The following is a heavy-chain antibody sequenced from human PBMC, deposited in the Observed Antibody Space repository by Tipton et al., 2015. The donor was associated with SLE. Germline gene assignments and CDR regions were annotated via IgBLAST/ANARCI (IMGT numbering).Heavy chain of an antibody. Sequence: LSLTCTVSGGSISRIGYYWSWIRQHPGKGLECIGYTYHTGSTYYNPSLESRLTISIDTSKNQFSLRLTSMTPADTALYYCARARRTTSSHFDYWGQGTMVTVSS. CDR3: ARARRTTSSHFDY. CDR1: GGSISRIGYY. V-gene: IGHV4-31*03. D-gene: IGHD1-14*01. J-gene: IGHJ4*02. CDR2: TYHTGST.